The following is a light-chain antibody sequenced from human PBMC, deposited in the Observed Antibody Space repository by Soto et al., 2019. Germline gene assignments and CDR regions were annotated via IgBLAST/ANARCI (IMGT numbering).Light chain of an antibody. J-gene: IGKJ5*01. CDR2: DAS. V-gene: IGKV3-11*01. Sequence: EVVLTQSPATLSLSPGKRATLSCRASQSVGNYLAWYQQRPGQAPSLLIYDASNRATGIPARFSGSGSGTDFILTISSLEPEDAAVYYCQQRNTWPPGITVGQGTRLEIE. CDR3: QQRNTWPPGIT. CDR1: QSVGNY.